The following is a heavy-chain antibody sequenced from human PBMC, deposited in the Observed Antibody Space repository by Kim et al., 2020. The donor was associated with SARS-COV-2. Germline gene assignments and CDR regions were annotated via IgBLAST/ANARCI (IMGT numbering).Heavy chain of an antibody. CDR1: GFTFSSYG. V-gene: IGHV3-33*06. J-gene: IGHJ4*02. CDR3: AKGQSGIAAAMDY. D-gene: IGHD6-13*01. Sequence: GGSLRLSCAASGFTFSSYGMHWVRQAPGKGLEWVAVIWYDGSNKYYADSVKGRFTISRDNSKNTLYLQMNSLRAEDTAVYYCAKGQSGIAAAMDYWGQGTLVTVSS. CDR2: IWYDGSNK.